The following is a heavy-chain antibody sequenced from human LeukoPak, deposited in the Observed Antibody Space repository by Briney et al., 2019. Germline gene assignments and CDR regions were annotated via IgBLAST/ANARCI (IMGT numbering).Heavy chain of an antibody. J-gene: IGHJ4*02. Sequence: GGSLRLSCAASGFTFSTYGMHWVRQAPGKGLEWVAVISYDGSNEYYADSVKGRFTISRDNSKNTLYPQMSSLRAEDTAVYYCAKEFNRGLPDYWGQGTLVTVPS. CDR1: GFTFSTYG. D-gene: IGHD2-21*01. CDR3: AKEFNRGLPDY. V-gene: IGHV3-30*18. CDR2: ISYDGSNE.